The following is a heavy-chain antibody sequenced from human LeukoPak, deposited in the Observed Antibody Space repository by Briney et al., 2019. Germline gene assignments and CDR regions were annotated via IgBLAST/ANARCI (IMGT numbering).Heavy chain of an antibody. Sequence: ASVKVSCKASGYTFTSYYMHWVRQAPGQGLEWMGRINPNSGGTNYAQKFQGRVTMTRDTSISTAYMELSRLRSDDTAVYYCASSGGVYYYYGMDVWGQGTTVTVSS. J-gene: IGHJ6*02. V-gene: IGHV1-2*06. D-gene: IGHD2-8*01. CDR1: GYTFTSYY. CDR3: ASSGGVYYYYGMDV. CDR2: INPNSGGT.